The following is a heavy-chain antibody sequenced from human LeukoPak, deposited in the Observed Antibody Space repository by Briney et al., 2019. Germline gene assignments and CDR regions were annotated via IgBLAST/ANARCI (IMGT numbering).Heavy chain of an antibody. D-gene: IGHD2-8*01. CDR2: IGTSSGST. J-gene: IGHJ6*04. Sequence: ASVKVSCKASGYTFTNYGISWVRQAPGQGLEWMGWIGTSSGSTNYAQKLQGRVTMTTDTSTSTAYMELRSLRSDDTAVYYCARESLEGVKYYYGMDVWAKGPRVPAPS. CDR1: GYTFTNYG. CDR3: ARESLEGVKYYYGMDV. V-gene: IGHV1-18*01.